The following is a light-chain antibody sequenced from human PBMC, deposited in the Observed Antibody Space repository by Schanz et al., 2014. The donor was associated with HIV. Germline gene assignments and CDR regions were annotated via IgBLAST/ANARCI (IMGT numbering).Light chain of an antibody. V-gene: IGKV3-20*01. CDR3: QQYGASPWT. Sequence: EIVLTQSPVILSLSPGERATLSCRASQTVSSNSLGWYQQKRGQVPRLLIYSASRRANGIPDRFSGSGSGTDFTLTISRLAPEDFAVYYCQQYGASPWTFGQGTKVEI. J-gene: IGKJ1*01. CDR1: QTVSSNS. CDR2: SAS.